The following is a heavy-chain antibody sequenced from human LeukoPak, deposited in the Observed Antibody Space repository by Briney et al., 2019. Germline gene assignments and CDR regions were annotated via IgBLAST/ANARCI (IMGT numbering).Heavy chain of an antibody. J-gene: IGHJ4*02. D-gene: IGHD3-16*02. CDR2: IIPIFGTA. Sequence: ASVKVSCKASGGTFSSYAISWVRQAPGQGLEWMGGIIPIFGTANHAQKFQGRVTITADESTSTAYMELSSLRSEDTAVYYCARDQGGGYRYFDYWGQGTLVTVSS. V-gene: IGHV1-69*13. CDR1: GGTFSSYA. CDR3: ARDQGGGYRYFDY.